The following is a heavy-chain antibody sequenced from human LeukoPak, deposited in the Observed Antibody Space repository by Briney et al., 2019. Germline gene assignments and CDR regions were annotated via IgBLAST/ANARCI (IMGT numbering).Heavy chain of an antibody. J-gene: IGHJ4*02. CDR1: GGSISSYY. V-gene: IGHV4-59*01. CDR3: ARDNDSFFDY. D-gene: IGHD1-1*01. Sequence: PPETLSLTCTVSGGSISSYYWSWIRQPPGKGLEWIGYIYYSGSTNYNPSLKSRVTISVDTSKNQFSLKLRSVTAADTAVYYCARDNDSFFDYWGQGTLVTVSS. CDR2: IYYSGST.